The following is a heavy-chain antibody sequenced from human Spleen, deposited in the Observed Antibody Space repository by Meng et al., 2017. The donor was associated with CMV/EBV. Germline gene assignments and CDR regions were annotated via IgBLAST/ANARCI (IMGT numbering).Heavy chain of an antibody. Sequence: QLQRQESGPGLVKPSQTLSRTWTVSGGSISVSSFYGGWIRQNPGKGLEWIGSVYYYGSTYYNPSLKSRVSISVDTSRNQFSLNLSSVTAADTAIYYCARHPLNWGQGTLVTVSS. CDR1: GGSISVSSFY. CDR2: VYYYGST. V-gene: IGHV4-39*01. CDR3: ARHPLN. J-gene: IGHJ4*02.